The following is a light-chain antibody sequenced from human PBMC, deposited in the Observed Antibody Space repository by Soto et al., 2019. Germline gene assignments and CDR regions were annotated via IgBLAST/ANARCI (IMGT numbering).Light chain of an antibody. CDR3: AALDDSLNGPV. V-gene: IGLV1-44*01. CDR1: SSNIGSNS. J-gene: IGLJ1*01. CDR2: SNN. Sequence: QSVLTQPPSASGTPGQRVSISCSGSSSNIGSNSVNWYQQLPGTAPKLLIYSNNQRPSGVPDRISGSKSGTSASLAISGLQSEEEADYYCAALDDSLNGPVFGTGTKLTV.